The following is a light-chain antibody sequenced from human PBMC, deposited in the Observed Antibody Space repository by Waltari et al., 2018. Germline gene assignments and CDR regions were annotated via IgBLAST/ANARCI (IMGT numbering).Light chain of an antibody. V-gene: IGKV3-15*01. J-gene: IGKJ4*01. Sequence: ILMTQSPATLSVSPGERATLSCRASQSVTNNLAWYQQQPGQAPRLLIYDASSRATGIPARFSGSGSGTEFTLTVSSLQSEDFAVYYCQQYHNWPLSFGGGTKVEI. CDR2: DAS. CDR1: QSVTNN. CDR3: QQYHNWPLS.